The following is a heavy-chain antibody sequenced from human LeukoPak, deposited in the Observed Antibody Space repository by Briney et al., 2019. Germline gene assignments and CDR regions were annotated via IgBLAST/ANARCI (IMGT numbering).Heavy chain of an antibody. CDR1: GFTFSSYE. Sequence: GGSLRLSCAASGFTFSSYEMNWVRQAPGKGLEWVSYISSSGSTIYYADSVKGRFTISRDNSKNTLYLQMNSLRAEDTAVYYCARDQYGDYVFNYWGQGTLVTVSS. CDR3: ARDQYGDYVFNY. CDR2: ISSSGSTI. D-gene: IGHD4-17*01. J-gene: IGHJ4*02. V-gene: IGHV3-48*03.